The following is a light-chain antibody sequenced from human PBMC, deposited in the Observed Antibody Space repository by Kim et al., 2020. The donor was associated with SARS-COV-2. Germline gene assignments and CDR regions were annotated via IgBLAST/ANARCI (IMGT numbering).Light chain of an antibody. CDR1: SSNIGNNY. J-gene: IGLJ3*02. CDR2: DND. CDR3: GTWDSSLSAWV. V-gene: IGLV1-51*01. Sequence: QSVLTQPPSVSAAPGQKVTVSCSGSSSNIGNNYVSWYQQLPGTAPKLLLYDNDRRPSGIPDRFSGSKSGTSDTLGITGLQTGDEADYYCGTWDSSLSAWVFGGGTQLTVL.